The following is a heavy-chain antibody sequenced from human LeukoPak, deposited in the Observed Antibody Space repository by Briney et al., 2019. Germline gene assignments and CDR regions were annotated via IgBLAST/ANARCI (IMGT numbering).Heavy chain of an antibody. D-gene: IGHD4-23*01. Sequence: SETLSLTCTVSGGSISSSSYYWGWIRQPPGKGLEWIGSIYYSGSTYYNPSLKSRVTISVDTSKNQFSLKLSSVTAADTAVYYCARRNTVVMVQWGQGTLVTVSS. V-gene: IGHV4-39*01. CDR2: IYYSGST. CDR1: GGSISSSSYY. CDR3: ARRNTVVMVQ. J-gene: IGHJ4*02.